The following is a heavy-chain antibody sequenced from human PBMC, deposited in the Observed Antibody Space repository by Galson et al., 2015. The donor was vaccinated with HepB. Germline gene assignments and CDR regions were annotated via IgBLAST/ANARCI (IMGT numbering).Heavy chain of an antibody. J-gene: IGHJ4*02. CDR3: AFHSPHYYDSTSYYRNYFDY. V-gene: IGHV1-18*04. CDR1: GFTFISYG. D-gene: IGHD3-22*01. CDR2: ISVYSGNNKFGQKFQGNGNT. Sequence: SVKVSCKASGFTFISYGVSWVRQAPGQGLEWMGWISVYSGNNKFGQKFQGNGNTNYAQNLQGRVTMTTDTSTSTAYMELRSLRSDDTAVYYCAFHSPHYYDSTSYYRNYFDYWGQGTLVTVSS.